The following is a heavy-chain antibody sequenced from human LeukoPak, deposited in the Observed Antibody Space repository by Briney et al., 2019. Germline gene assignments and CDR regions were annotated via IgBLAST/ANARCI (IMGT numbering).Heavy chain of an antibody. CDR1: GFTLSIYE. CDR3: ARVQRGIAVALDY. J-gene: IGHJ4*02. D-gene: IGHD6-19*01. CDR2: IRSSGRTI. V-gene: IGHV3-48*03. Sequence: GGSLRLSCAASGFTLSIYEMNCVRQAPGKGREWGSYIRSSGRTIYYADCVKGRLTIYRDNVENILYLPTISLRAEDTAVYYCARVQRGIAVALDYWGQGTLATVSS.